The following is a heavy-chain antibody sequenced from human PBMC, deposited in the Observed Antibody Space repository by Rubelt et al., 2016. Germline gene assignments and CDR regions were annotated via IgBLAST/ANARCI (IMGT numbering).Heavy chain of an antibody. V-gene: IGHV3-21*01. D-gene: IGHD6-6*01. Sequence: EVQLVEYGGGLVKHGGSLRLSCAASGFSFNTYRMKWVRQAHGRGMERVYCISTGSSTIYYADSVQGRFTIYRDNSKKPRYRQMNSLRAADTAVYYCARGRLSTIAARQGYYWGQGTLVTVSS. CDR2: ISTGSSTI. J-gene: IGHJ4*02. CDR1: GFSFNTYR. CDR3: ARGRLSTIAARQGYY.